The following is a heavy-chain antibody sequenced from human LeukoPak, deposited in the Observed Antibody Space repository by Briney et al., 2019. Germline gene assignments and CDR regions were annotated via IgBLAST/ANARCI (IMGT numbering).Heavy chain of an antibody. D-gene: IGHD3-22*01. CDR1: EGTFSSYA. CDR2: IIPIFGAA. CDR3: ARVGLSSYSDSSGYYYY. V-gene: IGHV1-69*13. J-gene: IGHJ4*02. Sequence: SVKLSCKASEGTFSSYAINSVRQAPRQGLEWMGGIIPIFGAANYAQTFPGRGTITADESTSTAYMELSSLRSEDTAVYYCARVGLSSYSDSSGYYYYWGQGTLVTVSS.